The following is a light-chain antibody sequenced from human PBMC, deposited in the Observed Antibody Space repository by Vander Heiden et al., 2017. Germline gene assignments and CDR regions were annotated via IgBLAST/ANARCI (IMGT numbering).Light chain of an antibody. CDR2: KAS. J-gene: IGKJ2*01. CDR3: QHYNNFTYT. CDR1: QSISIW. Sequence: DIQMTQSPSTLSASAGDRVTITCRASQSISIWLAWYQQKPGKAPNLLIYKASSLESGVPSRFSGSGSGTEFTLTISSLQPDDFATYYCQHYNNFTYTFGQGTKLEIK. V-gene: IGKV1-5*03.